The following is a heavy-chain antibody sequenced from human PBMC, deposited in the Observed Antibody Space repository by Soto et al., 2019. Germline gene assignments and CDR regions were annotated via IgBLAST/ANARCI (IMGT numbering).Heavy chain of an antibody. Sequence: SETLSLTCTVSGGSITSYNWNWIRQPPGKALEWIGYVYNSGSTNYNPSLKSRVTISVDTSKNQFSLKVNSVTAADTAVYYCARRDVVAVTGSLDKWIDPWGQGILVTVS. V-gene: IGHV4-59*01. CDR3: ARRDVVAVTGSLDKWIDP. D-gene: IGHD2-21*01. J-gene: IGHJ5*02. CDR1: GGSITSYN. CDR2: VYNSGST.